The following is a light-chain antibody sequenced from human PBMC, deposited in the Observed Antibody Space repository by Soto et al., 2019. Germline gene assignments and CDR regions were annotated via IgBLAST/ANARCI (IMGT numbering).Light chain of an antibody. J-gene: IGLJ2*01. CDR3: QSSDSSLSGAVV. CDR1: GSNIGAGYD. CDR2: GNI. V-gene: IGLV1-40*01. Sequence: QSVLTQPPSVSGAPGQRVTISCTGSGSNIGAGYDVHWYQHLPGTAPKLLIYGNINRPSGVPDRFSGSQSGTSASLAITGLQAEDEADYYCQSSDSSLSGAVVFGGGTKLTVL.